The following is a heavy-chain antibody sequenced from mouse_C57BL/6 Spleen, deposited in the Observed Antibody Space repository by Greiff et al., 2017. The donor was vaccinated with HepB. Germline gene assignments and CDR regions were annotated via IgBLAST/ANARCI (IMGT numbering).Heavy chain of an antibody. CDR2: ISSGSSTI. CDR3: GRPLYGSSPMDY. CDR1: GFTFSDYG. V-gene: IGHV5-17*01. Sequence: EVKLQESGGGLVKPGGSLKLSCAASGFTFSDYGMHWVRQAPEKGLEWVAYISSGSSTIYYADTVKGRFTISRDNAKNTLFLQMTSLRSEDTAMYYCGRPLYGSSPMDYWGQGTSVTVSS. J-gene: IGHJ4*01. D-gene: IGHD1-1*01.